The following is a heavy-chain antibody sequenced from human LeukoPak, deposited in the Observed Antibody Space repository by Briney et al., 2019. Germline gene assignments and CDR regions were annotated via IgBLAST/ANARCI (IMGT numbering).Heavy chain of an antibody. CDR2: IKQDGSEK. J-gene: IGHJ4*02. CDR3: ARDKYCSSTSCYTRGLDY. V-gene: IGHV3-7*01. D-gene: IGHD2-2*02. Sequence: GGSLRLSCAASGFTFSSYWMSWVRQAPGKGLEWGANIKQDGSEKYYVDSVKGRFTISRDNAKNSLYLQMNSPRAEDTAVYCCARDKYCSSTSCYTRGLDYWGQGTLVTVSS. CDR1: GFTFSSYW.